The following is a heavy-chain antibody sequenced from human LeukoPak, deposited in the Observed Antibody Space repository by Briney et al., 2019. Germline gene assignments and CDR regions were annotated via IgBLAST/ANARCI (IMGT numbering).Heavy chain of an antibody. Sequence: SETLSLTCTVSGGSINSGGYYWTWIRQHPGKGLEWIGYIYYNGSTYYNPSLKSRVTISVDTSKKQFSLKLSSVTAADTAVYYCARTLTSDPMVRGVLTGGYYYYYGMETWGQGTTVTVSS. J-gene: IGHJ6*02. CDR2: IYYNGST. V-gene: IGHV4-31*03. CDR3: ARTLTSDPMVRGVLTGGYYYYYGMET. CDR1: GGSINSGGYY. D-gene: IGHD3-10*01.